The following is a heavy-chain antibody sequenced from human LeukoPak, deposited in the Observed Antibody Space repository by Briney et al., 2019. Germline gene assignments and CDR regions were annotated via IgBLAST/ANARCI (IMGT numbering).Heavy chain of an antibody. CDR3: ARSTRLFPWYSDY. Sequence: GSLRLSCSASGFTVGSNYMSWVRQAPGRGVEWVSALYIGGSTYYADSVWGRFTISRDNSKNTLYLQMNSLRAEDTAVYYCARSTRLFPWYSDYWGQGTLVTVSS. CDR1: GFTVGSNY. D-gene: IGHD3-22*01. CDR2: LYIGGST. J-gene: IGHJ4*02. V-gene: IGHV3-53*01.